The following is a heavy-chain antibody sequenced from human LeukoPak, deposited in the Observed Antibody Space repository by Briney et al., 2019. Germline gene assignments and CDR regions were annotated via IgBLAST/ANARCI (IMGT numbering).Heavy chain of an antibody. CDR2: INSDGTST. Sequence: PGGSLRLSCAASGFTFTSYWMHWVRQAPGKGPVWVSRINSDGTSTSYADSVKGRFTISRDNAKSTLYLQMNSLRAEDTAVYYCARDRPGVLGYCSGGSCRDFDYWGQGTLVTVSS. D-gene: IGHD2-15*01. CDR1: GFTFTSYW. J-gene: IGHJ4*02. V-gene: IGHV3-74*01. CDR3: ARDRPGVLGYCSGGSCRDFDY.